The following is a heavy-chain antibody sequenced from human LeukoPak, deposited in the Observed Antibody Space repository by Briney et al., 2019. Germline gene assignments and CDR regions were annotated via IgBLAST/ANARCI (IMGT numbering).Heavy chain of an antibody. CDR3: ARDCWDYGSGSYCGIDY. CDR2: IASSSNYI. Sequence: PGGSLRLSCAASGFTFSSYNMNWVRQAPGKGLEWVSSIASSSNYIYYADSVKGRFTISRDNAKNSLYLQMNSLRAEDTTVYYCARDCWDYGSGSYCGIDYWGQGTLVTVSS. J-gene: IGHJ4*02. CDR1: GFTFSSYN. D-gene: IGHD3-10*01. V-gene: IGHV3-21*03.